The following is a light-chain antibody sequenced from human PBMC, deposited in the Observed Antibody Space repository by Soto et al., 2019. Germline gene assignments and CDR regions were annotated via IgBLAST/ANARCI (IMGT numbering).Light chain of an antibody. CDR3: AAWDDSLNGPV. CDR1: SSNIGSHT. V-gene: IGLV1-44*01. CDR2: SNN. Sequence: QSVLTQPPSASGTPGQRVTISCSGSSSNIGSHTIDWYQQIPGTAPKLLIYSNNQRPSGVPDRFSGSKSGTSASLAISVLQSEDEADYFCAAWDDSLNGPVFGGGTKLTVL. J-gene: IGLJ2*01.